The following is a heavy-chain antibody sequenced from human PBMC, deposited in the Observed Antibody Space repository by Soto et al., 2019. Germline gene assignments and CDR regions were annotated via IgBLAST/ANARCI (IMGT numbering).Heavy chain of an antibody. Sequence: PSETLSLTCTVSRGSISSGEYYWSWIRQPPGKGLEWLGYIYYSGTTYYSPSLRGRIAISVDTSKNQFSLKLSSVTAADTAVYYCARLAATSNWFHPWGQGALVTVSS. D-gene: IGHD2-15*01. CDR3: ARLAATSNWFHP. CDR1: RGSISSGEYY. J-gene: IGHJ5*02. V-gene: IGHV4-30-4*01. CDR2: IYYSGTT.